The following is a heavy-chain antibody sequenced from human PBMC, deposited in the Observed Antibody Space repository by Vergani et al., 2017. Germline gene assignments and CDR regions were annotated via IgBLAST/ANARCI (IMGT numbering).Heavy chain of an antibody. CDR2: INSDGSST. Sequence: EVQLEESGGGLVQPGGSLRLSCAASGFTFSSYWMHWVRQAPGKGLVWVSRINSDGSSTSYADSVKGRFTISRDNAKNTLYLQMNSLRAEDTAVYYCCGEGVADAFDIWGQGTMVTVSS. D-gene: IGHD7-27*01. CDR1: GFTFSSYW. V-gene: IGHV3-74*01. J-gene: IGHJ3*02. CDR3: CGEGVADAFDI.